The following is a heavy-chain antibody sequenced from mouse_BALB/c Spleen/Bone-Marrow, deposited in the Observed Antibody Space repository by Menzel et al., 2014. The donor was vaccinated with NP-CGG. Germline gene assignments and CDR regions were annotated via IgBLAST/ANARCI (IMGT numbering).Heavy chain of an antibody. CDR1: GFTFSDFY. D-gene: IGHD4-1*01. Sequence: EVMLVESGGGLAQPGGSLRLSCATSGFTFSDFYMEWVRQPPGKRLEWIAASRNKANDYTTEYSASVKGRFIVSRDTSQSILYLQMNALRPEDTAIYYCARGKLETGSFDYWGQGTTLTVSS. V-gene: IGHV7-1*02. CDR2: SRNKANDYTT. J-gene: IGHJ2*01. CDR3: ARGKLETGSFDY.